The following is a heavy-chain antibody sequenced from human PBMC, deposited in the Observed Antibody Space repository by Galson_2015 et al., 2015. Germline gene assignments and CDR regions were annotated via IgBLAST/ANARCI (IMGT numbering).Heavy chain of an antibody. CDR1: GGTFSSYA. Sequence: SVKVSCKASGGTFSSYAISWVRQAPGQGLEWMGGIIPIFGTANYAQKFQGRVTITADESTSTAYMELSSLRSEDTAVYYCAREGDCSSTSCYASNWFDPWSQGTLVTVSS. V-gene: IGHV1-69*13. D-gene: IGHD2-2*01. CDR3: AREGDCSSTSCYASNWFDP. J-gene: IGHJ5*02. CDR2: IIPIFGTA.